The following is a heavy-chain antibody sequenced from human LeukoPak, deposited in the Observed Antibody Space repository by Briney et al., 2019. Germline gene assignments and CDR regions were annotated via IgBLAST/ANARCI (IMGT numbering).Heavy chain of an antibody. Sequence: SETLSLTCTVSGGSISSYYWSWLRQPPGKGLEWIGFIYYSGSTHYTSSLKRRVTISVDTSKNQFSLRLTSVTAADTAVYYCARHSGSSPHYFDYWGQGTLVTVSS. CDR2: IYYSGST. D-gene: IGHD1-26*01. CDR3: ARHSGSSPHYFDY. J-gene: IGHJ4*02. V-gene: IGHV4-59*08. CDR1: GGSISSYY.